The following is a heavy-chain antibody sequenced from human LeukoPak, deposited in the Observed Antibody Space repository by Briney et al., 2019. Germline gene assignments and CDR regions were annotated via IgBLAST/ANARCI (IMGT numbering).Heavy chain of an antibody. J-gene: IGHJ3*02. CDR2: INHSGST. CDR3: AREVVVVPAAKYAFDI. CDR1: GGSITSSY. V-gene: IGHV4-34*01. Sequence: SETLSLTCTVSGGSITSSYWSWIRQPPGKGLEWIGEINHSGSTNYNPSLKSRVTISVDTSKSQFSLKLSSVTAADTAVYYCAREVVVVPAAKYAFDIWGQGTMVTVSS. D-gene: IGHD2-2*01.